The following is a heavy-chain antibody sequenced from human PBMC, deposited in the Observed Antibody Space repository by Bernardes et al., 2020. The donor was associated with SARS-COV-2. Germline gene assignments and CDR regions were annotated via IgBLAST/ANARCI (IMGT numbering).Heavy chain of an antibody. CDR1: GCTFSRVW. D-gene: IGHD5-12*01. CDR3: ARDVAGKEGP. CDR2: INKDGTVT. V-gene: IGHV3-74*01. J-gene: IGHJ5*02. Sequence: GGSLRLSCAASGCTFSRVWMHWGRQVPGKGLVWVSRINKDGTVTNYADSVEGRFTISRDNAQNTLFLQMNSLRADDTAVYYCARDVAGKEGPWGQGTLVTVSS.